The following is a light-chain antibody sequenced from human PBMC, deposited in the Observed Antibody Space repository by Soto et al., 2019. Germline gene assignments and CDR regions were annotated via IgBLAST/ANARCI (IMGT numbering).Light chain of an antibody. CDR1: SSNIGAGFD. CDR2: GNT. Sequence: QSVLTQPPSVSGAPGQRVTISCTGSSSNIGAGFDVHWYQQLPGEAPKLLIYGNTNRPSGVPDRFSGSKSGTSASLAITGLQVEDASDYYCQSFDSSLSGYVFGTATKVTVL. V-gene: IGLV1-40*01. CDR3: QSFDSSLSGYV. J-gene: IGLJ1*01.